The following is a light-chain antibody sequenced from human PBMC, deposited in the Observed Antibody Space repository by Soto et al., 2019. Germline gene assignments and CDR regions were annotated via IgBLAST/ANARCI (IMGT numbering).Light chain of an antibody. V-gene: IGLV2-11*01. CDR2: GVS. J-gene: IGLJ1*01. CDR1: SSDVCGYKY. CDR3: CSYAGGPEV. Sequence: QSVLTQPRSVSGSPGQSVTISCTGTSSDVCGYKYVSWYQQKPGKAPKLIIYGVSRWPSGVPNRFSGSKSGNRASLTISGLQAEDEGDYYCCSYAGGPEVFGTGTKLTVL.